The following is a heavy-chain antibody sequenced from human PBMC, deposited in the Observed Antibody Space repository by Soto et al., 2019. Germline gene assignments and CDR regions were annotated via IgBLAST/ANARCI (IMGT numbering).Heavy chain of an antibody. CDR2: IWYDGSNK. J-gene: IGHJ4*02. CDR3: ARQGASGSHDY. V-gene: IGHV3-33*01. D-gene: IGHD1-26*01. Sequence: GESLKISCAASGFTFSSFGMHWVRQAPGKGLEWVAIIWYDGSNKYYADSVKGRFTVSRDNSKNIVYLQMNSLRADDTAVYYCARQGASGSHDYWGKGTLVTVSS. CDR1: GFTFSSFG.